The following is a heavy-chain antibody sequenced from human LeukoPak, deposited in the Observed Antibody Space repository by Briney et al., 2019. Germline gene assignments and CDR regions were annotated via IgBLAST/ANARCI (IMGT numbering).Heavy chain of an antibody. D-gene: IGHD2-21*02. CDR1: GGSISSYY. J-gene: IGHJ4*02. CDR3: ARVDDAYCGGDCYLL. V-gene: IGHV4-59*12. Sequence: SETLSLTCTVSGGSISSYYWSWIRQPPGKGLEWIGYIYYSGSTNYNPSLKSRVTISVDTSKNQFSLKLSSVTAADTAVYYCARVDDAYCGGDCYLLWGQGTLVTVSS. CDR2: IYYSGST.